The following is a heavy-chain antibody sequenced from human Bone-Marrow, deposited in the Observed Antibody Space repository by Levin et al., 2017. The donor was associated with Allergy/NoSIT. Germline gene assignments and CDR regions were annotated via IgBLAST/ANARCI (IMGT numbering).Heavy chain of an antibody. V-gene: IGHV5-51*01. CDR3: AISPYSSSSRGFGELIDPFDY. CDR1: GYSFTSYW. J-gene: IGHJ4*02. D-gene: IGHD6-6*01. CDR2: IYPGDSDT. Sequence: GESLKISCKGSGYSFTSYWIGWVRQMPGKGLEWMGIIYPGDSDTRYSPSFQGQVTISADKSISTAYLQWSSLKASDTAMYYCAISPYSSSSRGFGELIDPFDYWGQGTLVTVSS.